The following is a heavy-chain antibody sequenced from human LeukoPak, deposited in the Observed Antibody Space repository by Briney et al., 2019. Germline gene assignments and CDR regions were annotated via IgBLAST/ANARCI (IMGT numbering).Heavy chain of an antibody. J-gene: IGHJ4*02. CDR1: GGSISSGDYY. Sequence: PSETLSLTCTVSGGSISSGDYYWRWIRQPPGKGLEWIGYIYYSGSTYYNPSLKSRVTISVDTSKNQSSLKLSSVTAADTAVYYCARDSFSAAGTDYFDYWGQGTLVTVSS. CDR2: IYYSGST. D-gene: IGHD6-13*01. CDR3: ARDSFSAAGTDYFDY. V-gene: IGHV4-30-4*01.